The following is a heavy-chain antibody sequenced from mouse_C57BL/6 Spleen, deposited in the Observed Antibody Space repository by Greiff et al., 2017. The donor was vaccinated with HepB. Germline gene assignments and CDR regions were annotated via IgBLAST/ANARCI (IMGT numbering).Heavy chain of an antibody. Sequence: QVQLKESGAELVRPGASVTLSCKASGYTFTDYEMHWVKQTPVHGLEWIGAIDPETGGTAYNQKFKGKAILTADKSSSTAYMELRSLTSEDSAVYYCTRSLNYCDYWGQGTTLTVSS. CDR2: IDPETGGT. V-gene: IGHV1-15*01. J-gene: IGHJ2*01. CDR3: TRSLNYCDY. CDR1: GYTFTDYE.